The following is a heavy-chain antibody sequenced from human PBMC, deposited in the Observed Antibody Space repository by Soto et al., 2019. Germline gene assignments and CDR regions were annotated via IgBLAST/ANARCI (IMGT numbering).Heavy chain of an antibody. CDR2: ISGSGGST. CDR3: ARTGYYYYGMDV. J-gene: IGHJ6*02. CDR1: GFTFSSYA. V-gene: IGHV3-23*01. Sequence: EVQLLESGGGLVQPGGSLRLSCAASGFTFSSYAMSWVRQAPGKGLEWVSAISGSGGSTYYADSVKGRFTISRDNSKNTLYLQMNSLRAEDTAVYYCARTGYYYYGMDVWGRGTTVTVSS.